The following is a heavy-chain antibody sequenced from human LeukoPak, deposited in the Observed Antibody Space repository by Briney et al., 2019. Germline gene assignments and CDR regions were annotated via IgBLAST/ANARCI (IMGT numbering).Heavy chain of an antibody. CDR3: AREYDFWSGYPSYFDY. V-gene: IGHV3-74*01. CDR2: IGSDGTYT. J-gene: IGHJ4*02. CDR1: GFTFSSHW. Sequence: PGGSLRLSCAASGFTFSSHWMHWVRQAPGQGLVWVSRIGSDGTYTSYAASVKGRFTISRDNAKNTLYLQMNSLRVENTAVYYCAREYDFWSGYPSYFDYWGRGTLVAVSS. D-gene: IGHD3-3*01.